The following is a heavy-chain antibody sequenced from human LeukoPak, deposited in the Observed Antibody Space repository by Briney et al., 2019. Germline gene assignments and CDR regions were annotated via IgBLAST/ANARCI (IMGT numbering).Heavy chain of an antibody. CDR1: GGSISSGSYY. J-gene: IGHJ6*03. V-gene: IGHV4-61*02. Sequence: PSQTPSLTCTVSGGSISSGSYYWSWIRQPAGKGLEWIGRIYTSGSTNYNPSLKSRVTISVDTSKNQFSLKLSSVTAADTAVYYCARGLPRYCSSTSCVPYGDFYYYYYMDVWGKGTTVTVSS. D-gene: IGHD2-2*01. CDR2: IYTSGST. CDR3: ARGLPRYCSSTSCVPYGDFYYYYYMDV.